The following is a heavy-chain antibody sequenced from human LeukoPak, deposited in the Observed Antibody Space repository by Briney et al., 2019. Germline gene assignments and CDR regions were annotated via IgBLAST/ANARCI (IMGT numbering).Heavy chain of an antibody. CDR1: GGAISSGCYY. D-gene: IGHD3-10*01. CDR2: FYYSEST. V-gene: IGHV4-39*01. J-gene: IGHJ5*02. CDR3: ARHGRGDNGSRSYKAFWFDP. Sequence: PSETLSLTCTVSGGAISSGCYYWALLRQPPGKGLEGIVTFYYSESTYYNPSLKSRVTISVDTSKNQFSLKLSSVTAADTAVYYCARHGRGDNGSRSYKAFWFDPWGQGTLVTVSS.